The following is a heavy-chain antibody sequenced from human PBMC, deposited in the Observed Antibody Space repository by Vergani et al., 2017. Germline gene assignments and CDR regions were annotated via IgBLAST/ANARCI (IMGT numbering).Heavy chain of an antibody. CDR1: GGSISIGAYY. J-gene: IGHJ6*04. CDR2: IYYSGST. V-gene: IGHV4-30-4*01. Sequence: QVQLQESGPGLVKPSQTLSLTCTVSGGSISIGAYYWSWIRQPPSKGLGWIGYIYYSGSTYYNPSLKSRVTISVDTSKNQFSLKLSSVTAADTAVYYCARDGGSGILYYYYYGMDFWGEGTTVTVSS. D-gene: IGHD3-10*01. CDR3: ARDGGSGILYYYYYGMDF.